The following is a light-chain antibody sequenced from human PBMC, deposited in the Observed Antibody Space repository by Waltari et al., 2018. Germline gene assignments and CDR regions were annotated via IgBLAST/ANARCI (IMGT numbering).Light chain of an antibody. Sequence: QSALTQPASVSGSPGQSITISCTGTSSDVGSYNLVAGYRQHPGKDPKLLIYEVSKRPSGVSNRFSGSKSGNAASLTISGLQAEDEADYYCCSYAGSSTPYVFGTGTKVTVL. V-gene: IGLV2-23*02. CDR1: SSDVGSYNL. CDR3: CSYAGSSTPYV. J-gene: IGLJ1*01. CDR2: EVS.